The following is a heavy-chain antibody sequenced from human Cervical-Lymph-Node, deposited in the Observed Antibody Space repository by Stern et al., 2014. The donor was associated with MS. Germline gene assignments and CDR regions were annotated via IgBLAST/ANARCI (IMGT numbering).Heavy chain of an antibody. V-gene: IGHV3-30*04. CDR3: ARSIAAAGTRTPFDY. Sequence: VQLVESGGGVVQPGRSLRLSCAASKFTFSNYALHCVRPASGQGLEWVALITYDGSHKYYADSVKGRFTISRDNSKNALYLQMNSLRAEDTALYYCARSIAAAGTRTPFDYWGQGTLVTVSS. CDR1: KFTFSNYA. CDR2: ITYDGSHK. D-gene: IGHD6-13*01. J-gene: IGHJ4*02.